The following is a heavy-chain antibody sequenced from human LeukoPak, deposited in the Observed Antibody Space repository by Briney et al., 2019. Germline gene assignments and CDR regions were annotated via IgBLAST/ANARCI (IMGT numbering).Heavy chain of an antibody. V-gene: IGHV4-4*07. CDR1: GGSIASSL. D-gene: IGHD6-19*01. J-gene: IGHJ6*02. CDR2: FFTGGNT. Sequence: NPSETLSLTCNVSGGSIASSLWSWNRQPAGKGLEWIGRFFTGGNTYYNPALESRVTISVDTSKNQFSLRLSSVTAADTAVYYCARGSGVAVGMDVWGQGTTVIVS. CDR3: ARGSGVAVGMDV.